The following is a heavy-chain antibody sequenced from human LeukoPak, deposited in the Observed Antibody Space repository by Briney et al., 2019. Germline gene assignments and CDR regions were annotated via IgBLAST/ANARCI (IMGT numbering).Heavy chain of an antibody. D-gene: IGHD6-6*01. V-gene: IGHV4-61*02. CDR1: GDSMSSGNYY. CDR2: MYTIGTT. CDR3: ARDRGIAARPWAFDI. J-gene: IGHJ3*02. Sequence: PSETLSLTCTVSGDSMSSGNYYWSWIRQPAGKGLEWIGRMYTIGTTDYNPSFESRVTMSVDTSKSQFSLKLSSVTAADTAVYYCARDRGIAARPWAFDIWGQGTMVTVSS.